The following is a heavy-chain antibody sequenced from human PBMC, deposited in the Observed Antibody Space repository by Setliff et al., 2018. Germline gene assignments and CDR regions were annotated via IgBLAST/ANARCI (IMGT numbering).Heavy chain of an antibody. J-gene: IGHJ4*02. CDR1: GYTFTTYG. CDR3: ARDDGSSSFFDY. V-gene: IGHV1-18*01. Sequence: GASVKVSCKASGYTFTTYGISWVRQAPGQGLEWMGWISVYNGNTNYAQKLQGSVTMTTDTSTTTAYMELRSLTSDDTAVYYCARDDGSSSFFDYWGQGTLVTVSS. CDR2: ISVYNGNT. D-gene: IGHD3-10*01.